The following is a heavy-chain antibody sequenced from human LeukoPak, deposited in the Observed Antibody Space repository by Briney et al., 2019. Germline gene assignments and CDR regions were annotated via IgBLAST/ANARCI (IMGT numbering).Heavy chain of an antibody. CDR1: GFTFSSCS. Sequence: GGSLRLSCAVSGFTFSSCSMNWVRQAPGKRLEWVSYISSSSTIYYADSVKGRFTISRDNAKNSLYLQMNSLRDEDSAVYYCARDPHIAAAGTIFDYWGQGTLVTVSS. CDR3: ARDPHIAAAGTIFDY. J-gene: IGHJ4*02. V-gene: IGHV3-48*02. CDR2: ISSSSTI. D-gene: IGHD6-13*01.